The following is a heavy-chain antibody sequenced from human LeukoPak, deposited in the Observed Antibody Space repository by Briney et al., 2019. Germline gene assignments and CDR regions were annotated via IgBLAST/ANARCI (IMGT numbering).Heavy chain of an antibody. CDR2: IYHSGST. V-gene: IGHV4-30-2*01. D-gene: IGHD3-3*01. Sequence: SETLSLTCTVSGGSISSGGYYWSWIRQPPRKGLEWIGYIYHSGSTYYNPSLKSRVTISVDRSKNQFSLKLSSVTAADTAVYYCATSPKSYYDFWSGRDHWGQGTLVTVSS. CDR1: GGSISSGGYY. J-gene: IGHJ4*02. CDR3: ATSPKSYYDFWSGRDH.